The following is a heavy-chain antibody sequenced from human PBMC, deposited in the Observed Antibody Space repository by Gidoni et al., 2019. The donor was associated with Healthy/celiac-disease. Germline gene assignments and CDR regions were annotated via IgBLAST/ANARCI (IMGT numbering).Heavy chain of an antibody. D-gene: IGHD4-17*01. Sequence: QVQLQESGPGLVKPSATLSLTCTVSGGSISSYYWSWIRQPPGQGLEWIGYIYYSGSTNYNPSLKSRVTISVDTSKNQFSLKLSSVTAADTAVYYCATTDYGDYEKWGQGTLVTVSS. CDR3: ATTDYGDYEK. CDR1: GGSISSYY. CDR2: IYYSGST. V-gene: IGHV4-59*01. J-gene: IGHJ4*02.